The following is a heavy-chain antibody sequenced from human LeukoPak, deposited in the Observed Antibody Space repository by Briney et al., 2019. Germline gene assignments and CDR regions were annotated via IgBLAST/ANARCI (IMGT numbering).Heavy chain of an antibody. D-gene: IGHD3-10*01. CDR2: INSDGSST. J-gene: IGHJ4*02. CDR1: GFTFSSYW. Sequence: PGGSLRLSCAASGFTFSSYWMHWVRQALGKGLVWVSRINSDGSSTSYADSVKGRFTISRDNAKNTLYLQMNSLRAEDTAVYYCARDGFRGPTGPPSWGQGTLVTVSS. V-gene: IGHV3-74*01. CDR3: ARDGFRGPTGPPS.